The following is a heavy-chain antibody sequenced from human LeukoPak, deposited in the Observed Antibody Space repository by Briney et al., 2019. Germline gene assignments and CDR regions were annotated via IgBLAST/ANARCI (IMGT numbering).Heavy chain of an antibody. Sequence: SETLSLTCTVSGGSIRSDFWNWLRQSPGKGLEWIGYIYDSGSTDYNPSLKSRVTISVDPSKNQFSLKLKSVTAADTAVYCCARHYGRHSSAWQWGPKRNYHSGMDVWGQGTTVTVAS. CDR3: ARHYGRHSSAWQWGPKRNYHSGMDV. J-gene: IGHJ6*02. CDR1: GGSIRSDF. D-gene: IGHD6-13*01. V-gene: IGHV4-59*08. CDR2: IYDSGST.